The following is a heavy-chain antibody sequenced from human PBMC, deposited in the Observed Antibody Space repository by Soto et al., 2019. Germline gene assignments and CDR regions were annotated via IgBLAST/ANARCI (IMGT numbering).Heavy chain of an antibody. V-gene: IGHV4-39*01. CDR3: ARSTTGTTGPSALRY. CDR2: IYYIGIT. J-gene: IGHJ4*02. Sequence: PSETLSLTCTVSGGSITSSSYYWGWIRQPPGKGLEWIGSIYYIGITYYNPSLKSRVTISVDTSKNQFSLKLNSVTAADTAVYYCARSTTGTTGPSALRYWGQGTLVTVSS. CDR1: GGSITSSSYY. D-gene: IGHD1-1*01.